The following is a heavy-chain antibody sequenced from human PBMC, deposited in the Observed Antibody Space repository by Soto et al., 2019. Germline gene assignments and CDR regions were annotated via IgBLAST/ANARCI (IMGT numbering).Heavy chain of an antibody. Sequence: SETLSLTCTVSGGSISSGGYYWSWIRQHPGKGLEWIGYIYYSGSTYYNPSLKSRVTISVDTSKNQFSLKLSSVTAADTAVYYCARGGLGSGSYAGASISFDYWGQGTLVTVSS. CDR2: IYYSGST. J-gene: IGHJ4*02. V-gene: IGHV4-31*03. D-gene: IGHD3-10*01. CDR3: ARGGLGSGSYAGASISFDY. CDR1: GGSISSGGYY.